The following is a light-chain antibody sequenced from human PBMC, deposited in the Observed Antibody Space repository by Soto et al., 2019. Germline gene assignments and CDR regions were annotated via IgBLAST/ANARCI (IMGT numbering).Light chain of an antibody. CDR3: QQYNTWPPLT. CDR1: QSVNYN. J-gene: IGKJ4*01. CDR2: GTS. V-gene: IGKV3-15*01. Sequence: ETVMTQSPATLSVSPGERATLSCRASQSVNYNVAWYQQKPGQAPRLLIHGTSTRASGVAARFSGSGSGTEFTLTISSLQSEDVAIYYCQQYNTWPPLTFGGGTKVEIK.